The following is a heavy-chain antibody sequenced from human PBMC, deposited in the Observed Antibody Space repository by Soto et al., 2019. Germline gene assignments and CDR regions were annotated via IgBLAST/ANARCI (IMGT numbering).Heavy chain of an antibody. Sequence: ASVKVSCKASGYTFTSYGISWVRQAPGQGLEWMGWISAYNGNTNYAQKLQGRVTMTTDTSPSTAYMELRSLRSDDTAVYYCARGITMVRGGFAFDIWGQWTMATVSS. CDR1: GYTFTSYG. J-gene: IGHJ3*02. V-gene: IGHV1-18*04. CDR3: ARGITMVRGGFAFDI. D-gene: IGHD3-10*01. CDR2: ISAYNGNT.